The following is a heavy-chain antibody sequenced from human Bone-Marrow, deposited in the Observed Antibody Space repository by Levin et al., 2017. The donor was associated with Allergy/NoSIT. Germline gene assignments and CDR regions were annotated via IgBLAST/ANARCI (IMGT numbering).Heavy chain of an antibody. Sequence: GGSLRLSCAASGFTFSIYTIHWVRQSPDRGLEWVALISYDGDKKFYAGSVEGRFTISRDNSKNTVYLQMNSLGVDDTALYYCARPGFSYGLNDAFNIWGQGTMVTVSS. CDR2: ISYDGDKK. D-gene: IGHD5-18*01. CDR3: ARPGFSYGLNDAFNI. V-gene: IGHV3-30-3*01. CDR1: GFTFSIYT. J-gene: IGHJ3*02.